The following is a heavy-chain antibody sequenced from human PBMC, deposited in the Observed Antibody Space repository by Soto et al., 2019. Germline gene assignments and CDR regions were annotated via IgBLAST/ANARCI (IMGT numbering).Heavy chain of an antibody. CDR3: ARDCSGGSCYSNDAFDI. CDR2: IYYSGST. J-gene: IGHJ3*02. V-gene: IGHV4-59*01. D-gene: IGHD2-15*01. Sequence: SETLSLTCTVSGGSISSYYWSWIRQPPGKGLEWIGYIYYSGSTNYNPSLKSRVTISVDTSKNQFSLKLSSVTAADTAVYYCARDCSGGSCYSNDAFDIWGQGTMVTVSS. CDR1: GGSISSYY.